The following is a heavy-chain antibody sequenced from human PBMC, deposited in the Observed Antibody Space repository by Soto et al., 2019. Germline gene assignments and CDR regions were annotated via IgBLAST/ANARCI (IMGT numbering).Heavy chain of an antibody. CDR3: ARSGRWRDPYYYGMDV. V-gene: IGHV1-69*01. Sequence: QVQLVQSGAEVKKPGSSVKVSCKASGGTFSSYAISWVRQAPGQGLEWMGGIIPIFGTANYAQKFQGRVTITADESNSADYMELSSLRSEDTAVYYCARSGRWRDPYYYGMDVWGQGTKVTVSS. CDR2: IIPIFGTA. CDR1: GGTFSSYA. D-gene: IGHD3-3*01. J-gene: IGHJ6*02.